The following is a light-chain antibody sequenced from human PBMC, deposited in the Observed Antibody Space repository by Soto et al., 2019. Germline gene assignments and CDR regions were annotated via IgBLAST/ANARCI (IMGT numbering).Light chain of an antibody. CDR3: IQGTHWPPST. J-gene: IGKJ1*01. CDR2: KVS. CDR1: QSLVYSDGNTY. Sequence: DVVMTQSPLSLPVTLGQPASISCRSSQSLVYSDGNTYLNWFQQRPGQSPRRLIYKVSNRDSGVPDRFSGSGSGTDFTLKISRVEAEDVGVYYCIQGTHWPPSTFGQGTKVEIK. V-gene: IGKV2-30*01.